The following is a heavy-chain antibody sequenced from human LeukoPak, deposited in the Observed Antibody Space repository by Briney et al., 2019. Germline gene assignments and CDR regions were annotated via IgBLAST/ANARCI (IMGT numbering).Heavy chain of an antibody. D-gene: IGHD3-10*01. CDR1: GFTFSSYA. Sequence: PGGSLRLSCAASGFTFSSYAMSWVRQAPGKGLEWVSAISGSGGSTYYADSVKGRFTISRDNSKNTLYLQMNSLRAEDTAVYYCAKDGEGGSGSYYYCFDYWGQGTLVTVSS. CDR2: ISGSGGST. CDR3: AKDGEGGSGSYYYCFDY. J-gene: IGHJ4*02. V-gene: IGHV3-23*01.